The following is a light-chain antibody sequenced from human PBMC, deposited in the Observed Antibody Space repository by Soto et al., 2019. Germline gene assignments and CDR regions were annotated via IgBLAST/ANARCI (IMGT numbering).Light chain of an antibody. CDR2: DVN. Sequence: QSALTQPRSVSGSPGQSVTISCTGTSRDVGYYTYVSWYQQYPGKAPKLMIFDVNKRPSGVPDRFSGSKSGNTASLTISGLLAEDEADYYCCSYAGSFTWVFGGGTKVTVL. CDR1: SRDVGYYTY. V-gene: IGLV2-11*01. J-gene: IGLJ3*02. CDR3: CSYAGSFTWV.